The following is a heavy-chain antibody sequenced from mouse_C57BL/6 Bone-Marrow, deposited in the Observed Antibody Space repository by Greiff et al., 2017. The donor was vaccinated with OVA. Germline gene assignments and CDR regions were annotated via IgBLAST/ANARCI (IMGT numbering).Heavy chain of an antibody. D-gene: IGHD1-1*01. J-gene: IGHJ3*01. CDR1: GYTFTDHT. V-gene: IGHV1-78*01. CDR3: ARHYYGTPFAY. Sequence: VQLQQSDAELVKPGASVKISCKVSGYTFTDHTIHWLKQSPEQGLEWIGYIYPRAGSTKYNEKFKGKATLTADKSSSTAYMQLNSLTSEDSAVYLCARHYYGTPFAYWGQGTLVTVSA. CDR2: IYPRAGST.